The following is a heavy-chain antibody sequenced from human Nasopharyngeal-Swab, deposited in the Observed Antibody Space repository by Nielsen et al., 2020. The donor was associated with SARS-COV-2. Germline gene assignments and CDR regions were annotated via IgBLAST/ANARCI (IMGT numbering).Heavy chain of an antibody. Sequence: SVKVSCKTSGDTFTNSAISWVRQAPGQGLEWMGGIVPALGLPNYAQKFRGRVTISADRSTTTSYMELSSLRSEDTAIYYCAREGEYGAYDAPDYWGQGTLVTVSS. D-gene: IGHD5-12*01. J-gene: IGHJ4*02. CDR3: AREGEYGAYDAPDY. CDR2: IVPALGLP. CDR1: GDTFTNSA. V-gene: IGHV1-69*10.